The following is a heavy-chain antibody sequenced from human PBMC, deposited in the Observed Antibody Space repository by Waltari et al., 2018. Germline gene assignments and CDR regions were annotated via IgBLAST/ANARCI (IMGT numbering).Heavy chain of an antibody. V-gene: IGHV3-74*01. CDR3: ATHRPGGLGMDV. D-gene: IGHD2-15*01. J-gene: IGHJ6*02. Sequence: EVQLVESGGGSVQPGGSRRLSFVASGLTFISYWMHWVRQAPGKGLVWVSGITSEGSRTRYADSVKGRFTISRDNAKNTLFLQMSGLRDEDAAVYYCATHRPGGLGMDVWGQGTTVTVSS. CDR1: GLTFISYW. CDR2: ITSEGSRT.